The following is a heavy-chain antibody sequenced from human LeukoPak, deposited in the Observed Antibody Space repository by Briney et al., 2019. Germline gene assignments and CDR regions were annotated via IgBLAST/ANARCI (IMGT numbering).Heavy chain of an antibody. Sequence: GGSLRLSCEDSEFTFSSYWMHWVRQAPGKGLVWVSHINSDGSSTSYADSVKGRFTISRDNAKNTLYLQMNSLRAEDTAVYYCARDPGASLWFGEELYFDYWGQGTLVTVSS. CDR2: INSDGSST. CDR3: ARDPGASLWFGEELYFDY. V-gene: IGHV3-74*01. CDR1: EFTFSSYW. D-gene: IGHD3-10*01. J-gene: IGHJ4*02.